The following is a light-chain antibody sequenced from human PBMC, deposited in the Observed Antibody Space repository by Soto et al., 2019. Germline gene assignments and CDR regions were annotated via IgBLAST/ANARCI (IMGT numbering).Light chain of an antibody. CDR3: QQTYSSPET. Sequence: DIPMTQSPSSLSASVGDRVTITCRASQSISNYLNWYQHKPGKAPNLLIYAASTLHSGVPSRFSGSGSGTHFTLTISSLQPEDFATYYCQQTYSSPETFAQGTKVEI. CDR2: AAS. CDR1: QSISNY. V-gene: IGKV1-39*01. J-gene: IGKJ1*01.